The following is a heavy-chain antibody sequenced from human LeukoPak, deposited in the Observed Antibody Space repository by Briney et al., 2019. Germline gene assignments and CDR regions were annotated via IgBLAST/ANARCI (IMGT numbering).Heavy chain of an antibody. V-gene: IGHV3-30*02. CDR3: AKSRGYSYGQLDY. D-gene: IGHD5-18*01. CDR2: IRYDGSNK. CDR1: GFTFSSYG. Sequence: GGSLRLSCAASGFTFSSYGMHWVRQAPGKGLEWVAFIRYDGSNKYYADSVKGRFTISRDNSKNTLYLQINSLRAEDTAVYYCAKSRGYSYGQLDYWGQGTLVTVSS. J-gene: IGHJ4*02.